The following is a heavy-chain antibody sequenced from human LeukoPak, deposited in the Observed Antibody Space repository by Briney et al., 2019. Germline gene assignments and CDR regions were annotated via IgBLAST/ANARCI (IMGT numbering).Heavy chain of an antibody. J-gene: IGHJ3*02. V-gene: IGHV1-18*04. D-gene: IGHD1-26*01. Sequence: ASVKVSCKASGYTFTSYYMHWVRQAPGQGLEWMGWISAYNGNTNYAQKLQGRVTMTTDTSTSTAYMELRSLRSDDTAVYYCARLGATAWGDAFDIWGQGTMVTVSS. CDR1: GYTFTSYY. CDR3: ARLGATAWGDAFDI. CDR2: ISAYNGNT.